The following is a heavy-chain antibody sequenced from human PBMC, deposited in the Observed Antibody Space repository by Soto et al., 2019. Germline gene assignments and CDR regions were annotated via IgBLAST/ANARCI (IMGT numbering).Heavy chain of an antibody. CDR2: IIGSGDSS. D-gene: IGHD3-22*01. CDR3: VKVSGDSGGYYGDRIDY. CDR1: GFTFSSYA. J-gene: IGHJ4*02. V-gene: IGHV3-23*01. Sequence: PGGSLRLSCAASGFTFSSYAMSWVRQAPGKGLEWVSVIIGSGDSSYYADFVKGRFTISRDNSKNTLYMQMNSLRAEDTAVYYCVKVSGDSGGYYGDRIDYWGQGALVTVSS.